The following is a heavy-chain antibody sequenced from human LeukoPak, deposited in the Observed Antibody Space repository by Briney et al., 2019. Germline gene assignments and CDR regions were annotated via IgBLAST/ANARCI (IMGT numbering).Heavy chain of an antibody. Sequence: GGSLRLSCAASGFAFSNYAMSWVRQAPGKGLEWVSSLSGGGDSRYYADSVMGRFTVSRDNSKNTLYLQMNSLRAEDTAVYYCAKAVRSMVTGGGYFDSWGQGTLVTVSS. CDR3: AKAVRSMVTGGGYFDS. CDR1: GFAFSNYA. J-gene: IGHJ4*02. CDR2: LSGGGDSR. V-gene: IGHV3-23*01. D-gene: IGHD3-10*01.